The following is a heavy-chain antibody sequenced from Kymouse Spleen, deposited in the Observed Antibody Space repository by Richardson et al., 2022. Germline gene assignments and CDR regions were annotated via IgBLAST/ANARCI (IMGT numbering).Heavy chain of an antibody. V-gene: IGHV4-39*01. CDR1: GGSISSSSYY. J-gene: IGHJ5*02. CDR2: IYYSGST. CDR3: ARQRIAVAAYNWFDP. D-gene: IGHD6-19*01. Sequence: QLQLQESGPGLVKPSETLSLTCTVSGGSISSSSYYWGWIRQPPGKGLEWIGSIYYSGSTYYNPSLKSRVTISVDTSKNQFSLKLSSVTAADTAVYYCARQRIAVAAYNWFDPWGQGTLVTVSS.